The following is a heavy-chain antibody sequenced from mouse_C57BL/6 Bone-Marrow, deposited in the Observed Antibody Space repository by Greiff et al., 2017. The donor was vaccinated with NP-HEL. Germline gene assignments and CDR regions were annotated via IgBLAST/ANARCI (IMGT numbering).Heavy chain of an antibody. CDR3: AKKGTPYYGSSSYAMDY. CDR2: IWRGGST. V-gene: IGHV2-5*01. Sequence: QVQLKESGPGLVQPSQSLSITCTVSGFSLTSYGVHWVRQSPGKGLEWLGVIWRGGSTDYNAAFMSRLSITKDNSKSQVFFKMNSLQADDTAIYYCAKKGTPYYGSSSYAMDYWGQGTSVTVSS. J-gene: IGHJ4*01. CDR1: GFSLTSYG. D-gene: IGHD1-1*01.